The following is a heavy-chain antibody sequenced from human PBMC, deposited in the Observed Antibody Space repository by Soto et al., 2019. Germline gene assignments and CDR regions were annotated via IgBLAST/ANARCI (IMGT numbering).Heavy chain of an antibody. V-gene: IGHV4-59*01. CDR1: GGSISSYY. CDR3: ARDFFSGGGFDI. CDR2: MYYSGST. D-gene: IGHD2-15*01. Sequence: TETLSLTCTVSGGSISSYYWSWIRQPPGKGLEWIGYMYYSGSTNYNPSLKSRVTISIDTSKNQFSLKLSSVTAADTAVYYCARDFFSGGGFDIWGKGTMVTVSS. J-gene: IGHJ3*02.